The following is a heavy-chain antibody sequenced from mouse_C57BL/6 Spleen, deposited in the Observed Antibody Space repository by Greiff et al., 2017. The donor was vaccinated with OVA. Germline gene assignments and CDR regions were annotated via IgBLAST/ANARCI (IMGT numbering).Heavy chain of an antibody. CDR3: ARGNWDYAMDY. CDR2: INYDGSST. V-gene: IGHV5-16*01. J-gene: IGHJ4*01. D-gene: IGHD4-1*01. Sequence: DVQLQESEGGLVQPGSSMKLSCTASGFTFSDYYMAWVRQVPEKGLEWVANINYDGSSTYYLDSLKSRFIISRDNAKNILYLQMSSLKSEDTATYYCARGNWDYAMDYWGQGTSVTVSS. CDR1: GFTFSDYY.